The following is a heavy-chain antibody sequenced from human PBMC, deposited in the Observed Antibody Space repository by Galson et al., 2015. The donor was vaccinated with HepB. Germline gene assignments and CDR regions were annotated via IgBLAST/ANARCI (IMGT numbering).Heavy chain of an antibody. Sequence: SVKVSCKASGYTFTSYGISWVRQAPGQGLEWMGWISAYNGNTNYAQELQGRVTMTTDTSTSTAYMELRSLRSDDTAVYYCARTDFWGGYPAGVYYYYGMDVWGQGTTVTVSS. CDR2: ISAYNGNT. CDR1: GYTFTSYG. D-gene: IGHD3-3*01. CDR3: ARTDFWGGYPAGVYYYYGMDV. V-gene: IGHV1-18*01. J-gene: IGHJ6*02.